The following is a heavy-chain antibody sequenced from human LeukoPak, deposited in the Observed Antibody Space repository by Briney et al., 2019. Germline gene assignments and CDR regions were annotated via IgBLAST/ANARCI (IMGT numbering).Heavy chain of an antibody. CDR3: ARLLSSYMDV. J-gene: IGHJ6*03. V-gene: IGHV1-2*02. D-gene: IGHD6-19*01. Sequence: ASVKVSCKASGYTFTAYGISWVRQAPGQGLEWMGWINPNSGGTNYAQKFQGRVTMTRDTSISTAYMELSRLRSDDTAVYYCARLLSSYMDVWGKGTTVTVSS. CDR2: INPNSGGT. CDR1: GYTFTAYG.